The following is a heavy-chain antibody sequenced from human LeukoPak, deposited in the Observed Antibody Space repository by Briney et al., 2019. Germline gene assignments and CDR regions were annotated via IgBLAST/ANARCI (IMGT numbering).Heavy chain of an antibody. D-gene: IGHD6-19*01. CDR2: IYYSGST. V-gene: IGHV4-59*01. J-gene: IGHJ4*02. CDR3: ARDPGYSSGWFDY. CDR1: GGSISSYY. Sequence: LETLSLTCTVSGGSISSYYWSWIRQPPGKGLEWIGYIYYSGSTNYNPSLKSRVTISVDTSKNQFSLKLSSVTAADTAVYYCARDPGYSSGWFDYWGQGTLVTVSS.